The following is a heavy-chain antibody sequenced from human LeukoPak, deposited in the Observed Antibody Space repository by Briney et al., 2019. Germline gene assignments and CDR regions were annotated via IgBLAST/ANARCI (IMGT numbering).Heavy chain of an antibody. Sequence: SETLSLTCTVSGGSISSYYWSWIRQPAGKGLEWIGRIYTSGSTNYNPSLKSRVTMSVDTSKNQFSLKLSSVTAADTAVYYYASSVDCSSTSCYGDYWGQGTLVTVSS. V-gene: IGHV4-4*07. J-gene: IGHJ4*02. CDR2: IYTSGST. CDR1: GGSISSYY. D-gene: IGHD2-2*01. CDR3: ASSVDCSSTSCYGDY.